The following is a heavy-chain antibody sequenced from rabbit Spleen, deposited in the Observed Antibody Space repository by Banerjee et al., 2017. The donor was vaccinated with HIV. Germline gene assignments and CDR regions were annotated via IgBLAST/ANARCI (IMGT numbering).Heavy chain of an antibody. CDR3: ARDLAGAIGWNFYL. J-gene: IGHJ4*01. CDR1: GFSFSSSYY. Sequence: QSLEESGGDLVKPGASLTLTCTASGFSFSSSYYICWVRQAPGKGLEWIGCIATGSSGFTYYATWANGRFSISRTSSTTVTLQMTSLTAADTATYLCARDLAGAIGWNFYLWGPGTLVTVS. CDR2: IATGSSGFT. D-gene: IGHD4-1*01. V-gene: IGHV1S40*01.